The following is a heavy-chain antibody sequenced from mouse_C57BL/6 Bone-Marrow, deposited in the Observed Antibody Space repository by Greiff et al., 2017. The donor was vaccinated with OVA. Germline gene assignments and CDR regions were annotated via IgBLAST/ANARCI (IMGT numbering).Heavy chain of an antibody. CDR1: GFTFTNYY. Sequence: EVQGVESGGGLVQPGGSLSLSCAASGFTFTNYYMSWVRQPPGKALEWLGFIRNKANGYTTEYSASVKGRFTISRDNSQSILYLQMNALGAEDSATYYCARYIGYAMDYWGQGTSVTVSS. J-gene: IGHJ4*01. CDR2: IRNKANGYTT. CDR3: ARYIGYAMDY. V-gene: IGHV7-3*01.